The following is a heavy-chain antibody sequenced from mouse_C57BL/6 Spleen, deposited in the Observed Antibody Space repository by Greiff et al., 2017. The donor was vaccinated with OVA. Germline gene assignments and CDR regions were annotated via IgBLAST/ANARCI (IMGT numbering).Heavy chain of an antibody. Sequence: EVQVVESGGGLVKPGGSLKLSCAASGFTFSSYAMSWVRQTPEKRLEWVATISDGGSYTYYPDNVKGRFTISRDNAKNNLYLQMSHLKSEDTAVYYCARARYDGLEGSYYFDYWGQGTTLTVSS. V-gene: IGHV5-4*01. CDR1: GFTFSSYA. D-gene: IGHD2-3*01. CDR3: ARARYDGLEGSYYFDY. J-gene: IGHJ2*01. CDR2: ISDGGSYT.